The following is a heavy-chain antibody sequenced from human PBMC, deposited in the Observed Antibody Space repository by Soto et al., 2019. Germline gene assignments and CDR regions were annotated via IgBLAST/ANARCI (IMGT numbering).Heavy chain of an antibody. CDR2: IYYNGNT. CDR1: GGSVSSGNYY. D-gene: IGHD3-22*01. Sequence: SETLSLTCTVSGGSVSSGNYYWSWIRQPPGKGLEWIGYIYYNGNTKLNPSLRSRVTTSIDTSKNQISLKLSSVNAADTAVYYCARINPDRRVYPFDSWGQGTLVTVSS. CDR3: ARINPDRRVYPFDS. J-gene: IGHJ4*02. V-gene: IGHV4-61*01.